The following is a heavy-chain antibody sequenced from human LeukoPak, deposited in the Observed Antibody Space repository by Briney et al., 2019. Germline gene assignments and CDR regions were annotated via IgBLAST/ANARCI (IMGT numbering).Heavy chain of an antibody. CDR2: INHSGST. CDR1: GGSISGYY. V-gene: IGHV4-34*01. J-gene: IGHJ4*02. Sequence: SETLSLTCTVSGGSISGYYWSWIRQPPGKGLEWIGEINHSGSTNYNPSLKSRVTISVDTSKNQFSLKLSSVTAADTAVYYCVRIMLSWREFDCWGQGTLVTVSS. D-gene: IGHD1-26*01. CDR3: VRIMLSWREFDC.